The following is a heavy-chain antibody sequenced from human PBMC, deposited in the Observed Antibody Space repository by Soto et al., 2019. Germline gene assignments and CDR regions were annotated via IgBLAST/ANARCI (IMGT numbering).Heavy chain of an antibody. D-gene: IGHD3-10*01. CDR3: ARAREGGSGSYVLYYYYGMDV. CDR2: IYRSGNA. Sequence: PGGTLSLTCTVSGGSVSSGSFYWSWIRQPPGKGLEWMGYIYRSGNAYYNPSLESRLTISVDTSKNQFSLKLSSVTAADTAVYYCARAREGGSGSYVLYYYYGMDVWGQGTTVTVSS. V-gene: IGHV4-61*01. CDR1: GGSVSSGSFY. J-gene: IGHJ6*02.